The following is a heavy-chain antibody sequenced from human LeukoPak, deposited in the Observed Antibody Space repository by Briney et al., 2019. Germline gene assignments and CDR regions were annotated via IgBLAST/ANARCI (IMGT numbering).Heavy chain of an antibody. J-gene: IGHJ5*02. Sequence: ASVKVSFTASGYTFTVYYMHWVRQAPGQGLEWMGWINPNSGGTIYAQNFQGRVTMTRDTSISTAYMELSRLTSDDTAVYYCARGPMATTPRTYNWFDHWGQGTLVTVSS. CDR3: ARGPMATTPRTYNWFDH. V-gene: IGHV1-2*02. D-gene: IGHD5-24*01. CDR1: GYTFTVYY. CDR2: INPNSGGT.